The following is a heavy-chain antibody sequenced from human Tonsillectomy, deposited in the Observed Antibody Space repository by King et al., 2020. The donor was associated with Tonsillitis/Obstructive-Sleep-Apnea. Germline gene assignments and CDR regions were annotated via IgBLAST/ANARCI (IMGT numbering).Heavy chain of an antibody. V-gene: IGHV2-26*01. CDR1: GFSLGNAGMG. Sequence: VTLKESGPVLVKPTETLTLTCTVSGFSLGNAGMGVSWIRQPPGKALEWLEHIFSNDEKSYSKSLKSRLTISKDTSKSQVVLTMTNMDPVDTATYYCARIGDTAMASYYYYYYMDVWGKGTTVTVSS. CDR3: ARIGDTAMASYYYYYYMDV. D-gene: IGHD5-18*01. J-gene: IGHJ6*03. CDR2: IFSNDEK.